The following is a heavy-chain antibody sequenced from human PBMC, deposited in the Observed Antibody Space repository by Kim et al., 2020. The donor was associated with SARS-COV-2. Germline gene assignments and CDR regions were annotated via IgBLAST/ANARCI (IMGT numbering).Heavy chain of an antibody. D-gene: IGHD1-26*01. CDR1: GFTLSSYD. V-gene: IGHV3-23*01. CDR2: ISDAGIRK. Sequence: GGSLRLSCAASGFTLSSYDMNWVRQAPGKGLEWVSGISDAGIRKYYADSVKGRFTISRDTSKNTLYLQMNSLRAEDTAVYYCARNIRSSYLDPFGYGGQG. CDR3: ARNIRSSYLDPFGY. J-gene: IGHJ4*02.